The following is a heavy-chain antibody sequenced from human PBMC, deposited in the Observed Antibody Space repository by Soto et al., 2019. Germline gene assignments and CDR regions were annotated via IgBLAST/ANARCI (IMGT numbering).Heavy chain of an antibody. V-gene: IGHV3-21*01. CDR1: GFTFSSYS. Sequence: NPGGSLRLSCAASGFTFSSYSMNWVRQAPGKGLEWASSISSSSSYIYYADSVKGRFTISRDNAKSSLYLQMNSLRAEDTAVYYCARDNGDFWSGYYLPMAGFDIWGQGTMVTVSS. D-gene: IGHD3-3*01. CDR2: ISSSSSYI. J-gene: IGHJ3*02. CDR3: ARDNGDFWSGYYLPMAGFDI.